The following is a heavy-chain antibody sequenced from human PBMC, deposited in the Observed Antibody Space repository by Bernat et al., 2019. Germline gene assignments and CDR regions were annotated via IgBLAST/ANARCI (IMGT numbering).Heavy chain of an antibody. Sequence: EVQLLESGGGSVQPGESLRLSCAASGFTFSTYAMTWVRQAPGKGLEWVSVIAGDGGGIHHADSVKGRFTISRDNSKNTLYLHMNSLRVEDTAVYCCAKYGTSSSVRYFDLWGRGTLVTVSS. CDR3: AKYGTSSSVRYFDL. CDR1: GFTFSTYA. CDR2: IAGDGGGI. D-gene: IGHD2-2*01. J-gene: IGHJ2*01. V-gene: IGHV3-23*01.